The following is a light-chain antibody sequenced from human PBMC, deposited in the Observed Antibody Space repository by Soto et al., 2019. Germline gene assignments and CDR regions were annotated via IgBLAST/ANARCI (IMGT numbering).Light chain of an antibody. Sequence: EIVLTQSPGTLSLSPGERATLSCRASQSVSSRYLAWYQQKPGQAPRLLINGASTRATGIPDRFSGSGSGADFTLTISRLEPEDFAVYYCQQYDNSPTWTFGQGTKVEIK. CDR1: QSVSSRY. J-gene: IGKJ1*01. CDR2: GAS. CDR3: QQYDNSPTWT. V-gene: IGKV3-20*01.